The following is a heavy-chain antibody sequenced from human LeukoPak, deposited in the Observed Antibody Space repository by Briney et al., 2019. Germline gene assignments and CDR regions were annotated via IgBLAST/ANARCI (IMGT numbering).Heavy chain of an antibody. CDR1: GFTFSSYS. V-gene: IGHV3-21*04. CDR2: ISSSSSYI. J-gene: IGHJ4*02. CDR3: AKVGPYGSGTGFDY. D-gene: IGHD3-10*01. Sequence: GGSLRLSCAASGFTFSSYSMNWVRQAPGKGLEWVSSISSSSSYIYYADSVKGRFTISRDNSKNTLYLQMNSLRAEDTAVYYCAKVGPYGSGTGFDYWGQGTLVTVSS.